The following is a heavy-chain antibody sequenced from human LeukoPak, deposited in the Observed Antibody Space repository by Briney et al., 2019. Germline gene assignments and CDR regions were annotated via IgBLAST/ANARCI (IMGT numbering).Heavy chain of an antibody. V-gene: IGHV1-8*01. Sequence: ASVKVSCKASGYTFTSYDINWVRQATGQGVEWMGWMNPNSGNTGYAQKFQGRVTITRNTSISTAYMELSSLRSEDTAVYYCARDCSSTSCYYYYMDGWGNGTTVTVS. CDR2: MNPNSGNT. D-gene: IGHD2-2*01. CDR1: GYTFTSYD. J-gene: IGHJ6*03. CDR3: ARDCSSTSCYYYYMDG.